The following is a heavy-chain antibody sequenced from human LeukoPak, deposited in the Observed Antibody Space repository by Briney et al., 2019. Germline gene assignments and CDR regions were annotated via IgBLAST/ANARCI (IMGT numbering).Heavy chain of an antibody. CDR3: ARDPGHYYYDGGGRQDAFDL. CDR2: ISYSGSS. V-gene: IGHV4-39*07. Sequence: PSETLPLTCTVSGGSITSSNSYWGWIRQPPGKGLEWIGSISYSGSSHYNPSLRSRVTISVDTSKNHFSLKLRYVTAADTAVYYCARDPGHYYYDGGGRQDAFDLWGQGTMVTASS. J-gene: IGHJ3*01. D-gene: IGHD3-22*01. CDR1: GGSITSSNSY.